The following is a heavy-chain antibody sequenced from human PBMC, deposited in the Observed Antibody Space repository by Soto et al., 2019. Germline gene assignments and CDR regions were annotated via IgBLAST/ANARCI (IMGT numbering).Heavy chain of an antibody. CDR3: ARHQINYDFWSGYCWFDP. D-gene: IGHD3-3*01. CDR1: GGSISSSSYY. J-gene: IGHJ5*02. V-gene: IGHV4-39*01. CDR2: IYYSGST. Sequence: SATLSLTCTVSGGSISSSSYYWGWIRQPPGKGLEWIGSIYYSGSTYYNPSLKSRVTISVDTSKNQFSLKLSSVTAADTAVYYCARHQINYDFWSGYCWFDPWGQGTLVTVSS.